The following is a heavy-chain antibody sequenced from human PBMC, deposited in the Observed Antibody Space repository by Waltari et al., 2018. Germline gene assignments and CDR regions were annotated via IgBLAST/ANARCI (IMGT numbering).Heavy chain of an antibody. CDR1: GGSFSGYY. Sequence: QVQLQQWGAGLLKPSETLSLTCAVYGGSFSGYYWSWIRQPPGKGLEWIGEINHSGSTNYNPSLKSRVTISVDTSKNQFSLKLSSVTAADTAVYYCARGIGYRGPLVTSSRVLFDYWGQGTLVTVSS. V-gene: IGHV4-34*01. CDR2: INHSGST. CDR3: ARGIGYRGPLVTSSRVLFDY. D-gene: IGHD6-13*01. J-gene: IGHJ4*02.